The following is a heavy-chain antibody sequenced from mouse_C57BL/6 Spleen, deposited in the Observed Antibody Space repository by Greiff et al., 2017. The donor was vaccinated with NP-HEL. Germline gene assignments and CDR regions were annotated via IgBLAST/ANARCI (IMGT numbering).Heavy chain of an antibody. CDR3: ARFYYGNYERAMDY. CDR2: IRNKANGYTT. V-gene: IGHV7-3*01. Sequence: EVKVVESGGGLVQPGGSLSLSCAASGFTFTDYYMSWVRQPPGKALEWLGFIRNKANGYTTEYSASVTGRFTISRDNSQSILYLQMNALRAEDSATYYCARFYYGNYERAMDYWGQGTSVTVSS. J-gene: IGHJ4*01. D-gene: IGHD2-1*01. CDR1: GFTFTDYY.